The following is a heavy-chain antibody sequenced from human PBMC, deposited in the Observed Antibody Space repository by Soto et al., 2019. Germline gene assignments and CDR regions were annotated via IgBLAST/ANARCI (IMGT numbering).Heavy chain of an antibody. J-gene: IGHJ4*02. CDR3: ATVHNTSRSFDY. CDR2: TGGTGRTT. CDR1: GFTFSIYA. Sequence: GGSLRLSCAASGFTFSIYAMTWVRQAPGKGLEWVSTTGGTGRTTYYAGSVKGRFTVSRDNSKNTLDLQMSSLRAEDTAVYYCATVHNTSRSFDYWGQGTLVTVSS. D-gene: IGHD1-1*01. V-gene: IGHV3-23*01.